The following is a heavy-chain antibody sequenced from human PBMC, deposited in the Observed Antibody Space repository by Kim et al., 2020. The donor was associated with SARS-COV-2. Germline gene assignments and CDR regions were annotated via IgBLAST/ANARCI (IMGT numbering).Heavy chain of an antibody. J-gene: IGHJ1*01. Sequence: GGSLRLSCAASGFTVSNNYMSWVRQAPGKGLEWVSIIYSAGTTYYADSVKGRFTISRDNSKNTLYLQMNSLRAEDTAVYFCAKWDHYYYQYWGQGTLVTVSS. D-gene: IGHD3-10*01. CDR3: AKWDHYYYQY. V-gene: IGHV3-53*01. CDR1: GFTVSNNY. CDR2: IYSAGTT.